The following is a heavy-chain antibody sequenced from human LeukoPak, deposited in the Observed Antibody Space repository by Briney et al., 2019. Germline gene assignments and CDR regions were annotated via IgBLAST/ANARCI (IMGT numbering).Heavy chain of an antibody. D-gene: IGHD4-17*01. J-gene: IGHJ4*02. V-gene: IGHV3-48*01. CDR2: MTRSGRTT. CDR1: GFTFSNYD. Sequence: PGGSLRLSCAVSGFTFSNYDMNWVRQAPGKGLEWVSYMTRSGRTTYYADSVKGRFIISRDNAKNSLFLQMNSLRVEDTAVYYCARAPRYDYGDYADDGFDYWGQGTLVTVSS. CDR3: ARAPRYDYGDYADDGFDY.